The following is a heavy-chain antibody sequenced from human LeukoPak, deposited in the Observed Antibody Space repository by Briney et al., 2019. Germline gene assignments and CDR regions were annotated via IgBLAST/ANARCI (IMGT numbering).Heavy chain of an antibody. J-gene: IGHJ6*02. CDR3: AREALRYFDTLYGMDV. V-gene: IGHV1-2*02. CDR2: INPNSGGT. Sequence: ASVKVSCKASGYTFTGYYMHWVRQAPGQGLEWMGWINPNSGGTNYAQKFQGRVTMTRDTSISTAYMELSRLRSDDTAVYYCAREALRYFDTLYGMDVWGQGTTVTVSS. CDR1: GYTFTGYY. D-gene: IGHD3-9*01.